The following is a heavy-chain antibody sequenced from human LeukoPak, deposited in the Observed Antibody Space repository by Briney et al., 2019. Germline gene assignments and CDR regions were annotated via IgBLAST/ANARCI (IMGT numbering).Heavy chain of an antibody. Sequence: ASVKVSCKASGYTFTGYYMHWVRQAPGQGLEWMGWVNPNRGGTNYAQKFQGRVTMTRDTSISTAYMELSRLRSDDTAVYYCARGKSTGGWYAKYFDYWGQGTLVTVSS. D-gene: IGHD6-19*01. V-gene: IGHV1-2*02. J-gene: IGHJ4*02. CDR2: VNPNRGGT. CDR1: GYTFTGYY. CDR3: ARGKSTGGWYAKYFDY.